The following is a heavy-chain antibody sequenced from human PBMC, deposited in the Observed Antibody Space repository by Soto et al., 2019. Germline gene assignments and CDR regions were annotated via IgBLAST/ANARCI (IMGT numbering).Heavy chain of an antibody. D-gene: IGHD6-19*01. Sequence: QVQLVQAGAEVKKPGSSVKVSCKASGGTFSSYAITWLRQAPGQGLEWMGGIIPIFGTANYALKVQCRVTMNVDESLPTVYMALSNLSSDDTAVYYCARDFPCCSSDPWGEGSLVTVSS. CDR2: IIPIFGTA. CDR3: ARDFPCCSSDP. V-gene: IGHV1-69*01. J-gene: IGHJ5*02. CDR1: GGTFSSYA.